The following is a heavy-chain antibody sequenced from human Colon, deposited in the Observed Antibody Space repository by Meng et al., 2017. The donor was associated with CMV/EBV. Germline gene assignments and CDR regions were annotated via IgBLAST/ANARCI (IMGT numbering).Heavy chain of an antibody. CDR1: GFTFSNFE. J-gene: IGHJ4*02. V-gene: IGHV3-48*03. Sequence: GESLKISCAASGFTFSNFEFNWVRQAPGKGLEWVSYISHDGNKISYADSVRGRFTISRDNARNSLALQMNSLRPEDTAVYYCARGSAVRFTTFNMDYFDYWGQGTLVTVSS. CDR2: ISHDGNKI. CDR3: ARGSAVRFTTFNMDYFDY. D-gene: IGHD2/OR15-2a*01.